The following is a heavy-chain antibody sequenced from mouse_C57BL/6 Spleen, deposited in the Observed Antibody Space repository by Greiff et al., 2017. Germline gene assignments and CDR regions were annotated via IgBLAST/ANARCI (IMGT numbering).Heavy chain of an antibody. J-gene: IGHJ1*03. CDR2: ISNLAYSI. D-gene: IGHD1-1*01. CDR3: ARGPYYYGSSWYFDV. Sequence: EVQLVESGGGLVQPGGSLKLSCAASGFTFSDYGMAWVRQAPRKGPEWVAFISNLAYSIYYADTVTGRFTISRENAKNTLYLEMSSLRSEDTAMYYCARGPYYYGSSWYFDVWGTGTTVTVSS. V-gene: IGHV5-15*01. CDR1: GFTFSDYG.